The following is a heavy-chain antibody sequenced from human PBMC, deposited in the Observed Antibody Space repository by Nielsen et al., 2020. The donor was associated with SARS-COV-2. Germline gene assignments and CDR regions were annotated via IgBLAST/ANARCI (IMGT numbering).Heavy chain of an antibody. CDR1: GFTFSSYG. J-gene: IGHJ6*02. V-gene: IGHV3-33*01. D-gene: IGHD3-10*01. Sequence: GESLKISCAASGFTFSSYGMHWVRQAPGKGLEWVAVIWYDGSNKYYADSVKGRFTISRDSSKNTLYLQMNSLRAEDTAVYYCARDNPFTVWFGELTGRNAMDVWGQGTTVTVSS. CDR3: ARDNPFTVWFGELTGRNAMDV. CDR2: IWYDGSNK.